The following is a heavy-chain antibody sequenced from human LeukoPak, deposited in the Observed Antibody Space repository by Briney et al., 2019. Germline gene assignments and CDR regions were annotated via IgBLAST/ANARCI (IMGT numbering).Heavy chain of an antibody. CDR2: IVVGSGNT. V-gene: IGHV1-58*02. D-gene: IGHD5-12*01. J-gene: IGHJ4*02. Sequence: ASVKVSCKASGFTFTSSAMQWVRQARGQRLEWIGWIVVGSGNTNYAQKFQERVTITRDTSISTAYMELSRLRSDDTAVYYCARDPPYSGYDYWGQGTLVTVSS. CDR1: GFTFTSSA. CDR3: ARDPPYSGYDY.